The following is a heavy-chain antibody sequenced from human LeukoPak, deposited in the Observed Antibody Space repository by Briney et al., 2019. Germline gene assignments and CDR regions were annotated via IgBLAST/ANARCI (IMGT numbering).Heavy chain of an antibody. CDR1: GYTFTSYA. J-gene: IGHJ4*02. CDR3: ARAAPYYDSSGYYSYFDY. D-gene: IGHD3-22*01. Sequence: ASVKVSCKASGYTFTSYAMNWVRQAPGQGLEWMGWINTNTGNPTYAQGFTGRFVSSLDTSVSTAYLQISSLKAEDTAVYYCARAAPYYDSSGYYSYFDYWGQGTLVTVSS. V-gene: IGHV7-4-1*02. CDR2: INTNTGNP.